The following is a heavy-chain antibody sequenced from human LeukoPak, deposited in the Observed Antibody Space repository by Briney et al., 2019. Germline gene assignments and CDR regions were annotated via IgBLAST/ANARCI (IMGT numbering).Heavy chain of an antibody. V-gene: IGHV3-7*01. CDR3: ARDLSERYSTDY. Sequence: GGSLRLSCAASGFTLKTFWMTWVRQAPGKGLEWVASIKQDESEKHYVDSVKGRFTISRDNSQNTLDLQMNSLRAEDTAVYYCARDLSERYSTDYWGQGTLVTVSS. CDR1: GFTLKTFW. D-gene: IGHD1-26*01. CDR2: IKQDESEK. J-gene: IGHJ4*02.